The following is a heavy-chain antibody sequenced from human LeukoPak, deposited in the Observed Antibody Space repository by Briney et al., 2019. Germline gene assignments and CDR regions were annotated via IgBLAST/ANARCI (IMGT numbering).Heavy chain of an antibody. V-gene: IGHV1-2*02. CDR1: GYTFTGYY. D-gene: IGHD3-22*01. CDR2: INPNSGGT. Sequence: GASVKVSCKASGYTFTGYYMHWVRQAPGQGLEWMGWINPNSGGTNYAQKFQGRVTMTRDTSISTAYMELSRLRSDDTAVYYCARVSYDSSGFYTAHYYYYMDVWGKGTTVTISS. J-gene: IGHJ6*03. CDR3: ARVSYDSSGFYTAHYYYYMDV.